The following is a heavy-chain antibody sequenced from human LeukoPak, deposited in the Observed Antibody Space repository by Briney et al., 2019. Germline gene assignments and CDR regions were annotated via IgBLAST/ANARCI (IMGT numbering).Heavy chain of an antibody. CDR3: ARRTYNWNEYFFDR. V-gene: IGHV4-59*08. J-gene: IGHJ4*02. CDR2: IYYSGST. CDR1: GGSMSGYY. Sequence: PSETLSLTCTISGGSMSGYYWSWIRQSPGKGLEWIGYIYYSGSTNYNPSLKSRVTISVDTSKNQFSLKLSYVTAADTAVYYCARRTYNWNEYFFDRWGQGTLVTVSS. D-gene: IGHD1-1*01.